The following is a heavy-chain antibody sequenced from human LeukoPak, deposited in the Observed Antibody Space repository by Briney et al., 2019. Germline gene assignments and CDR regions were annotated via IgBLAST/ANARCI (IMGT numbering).Heavy chain of an antibody. CDR1: GFTFSSYS. CDR2: ISSSSSTI. J-gene: IGHJ3*02. CDR3: ARERGYSSSAFII. Sequence: GGSLRLSCAASGFTFSSYSMNWVRQAPGKGLEWVSYISSSSSTIYYADSVKGRFTISRDNAMNSLFLQMNSLRAEDTAVYYCARERGYSSSAFIIWGQGTMVTVSS. V-gene: IGHV3-48*01. D-gene: IGHD5-18*01.